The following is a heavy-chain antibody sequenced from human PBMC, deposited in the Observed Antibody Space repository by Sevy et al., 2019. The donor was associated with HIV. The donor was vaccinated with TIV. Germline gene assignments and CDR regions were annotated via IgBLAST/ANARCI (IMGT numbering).Heavy chain of an antibody. D-gene: IGHD3-10*01. Sequence: SETLSLTCTVSGVSISSSSYDWGWIRQPPGKGLEWIASFFFTGSTYYNPSLKSRVTISVDTSNNQFSLKLNSVTAADTALYYCARQAGLVDRAFDYWGQRTLVTVSS. CDR3: ARQAGLVDRAFDY. CDR2: FFFTGST. J-gene: IGHJ4*02. V-gene: IGHV4-39*01. CDR1: GVSISSSSYD.